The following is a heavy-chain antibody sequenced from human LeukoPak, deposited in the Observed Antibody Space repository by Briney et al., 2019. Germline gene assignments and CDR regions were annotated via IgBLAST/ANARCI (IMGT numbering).Heavy chain of an antibody. V-gene: IGHV3-21*01. Sequence: GGSLRLSCAASGFTFSSYSMNWVRQAPGKGLEWVSSISSSSSYIYYADSVKGRFTISRDNAKNSLYLQMNSLRAEDTAVYYCARDFRGYYDSSGKQEGLYYYYYYMDVWGKGTTVTISS. D-gene: IGHD3-22*01. CDR1: GFTFSSYS. J-gene: IGHJ6*03. CDR2: ISSSSSYI. CDR3: ARDFRGYYDSSGKQEGLYYYYYYMDV.